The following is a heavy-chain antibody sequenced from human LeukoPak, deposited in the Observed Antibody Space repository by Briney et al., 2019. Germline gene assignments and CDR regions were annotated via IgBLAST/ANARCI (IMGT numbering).Heavy chain of an antibody. Sequence: DSVKVSCKASGYTFTSYGISWVRQAPGQGLEWMGWISAYNGNTNYAQKLQGRVTMTTDTSTSTAYMELRSLRSDDTAVYYCARLNYITIFGVVIILFDYWGQGTLVTVSS. V-gene: IGHV1-18*01. CDR1: GYTFTSYG. CDR3: ARLNYITIFGVVIILFDY. J-gene: IGHJ4*02. CDR2: ISAYNGNT. D-gene: IGHD3-3*01.